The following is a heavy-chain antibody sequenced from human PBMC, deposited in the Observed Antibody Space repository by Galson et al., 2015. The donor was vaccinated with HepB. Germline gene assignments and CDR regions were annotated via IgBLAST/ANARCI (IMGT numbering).Heavy chain of an antibody. CDR1: GGTFSSYA. Sequence: SVKVSCKASGGTFSSYAISWVRQAPGQGLEWMGGIIPIFGIANYAQKFQGRVTITADKSTSTAYMELSSLRSEDTAVYYCARGRGYSGYDYYGMDVWGQGTTVTVSS. CDR2: IIPIFGIA. CDR3: ARGRGYSGYDYYGMDV. D-gene: IGHD5-12*01. V-gene: IGHV1-69*10. J-gene: IGHJ6*02.